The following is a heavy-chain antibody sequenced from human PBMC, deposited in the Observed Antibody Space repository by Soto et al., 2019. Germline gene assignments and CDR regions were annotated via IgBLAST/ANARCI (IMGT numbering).Heavy chain of an antibody. CDR2: INPNSGGT. Sequence: WASVKVSCKASGYTFTGYYMHWVRQAPGQGLEWMGWINPNSGGTNYAQKFQGRVTMTRDTSISTAYMELSRLRSDDTAVYYCATGITMIVDDAFDIWGQGTMVTVSS. CDR1: GYTFTGYY. D-gene: IGHD3-22*01. CDR3: ATGITMIVDDAFDI. V-gene: IGHV1-2*02. J-gene: IGHJ3*02.